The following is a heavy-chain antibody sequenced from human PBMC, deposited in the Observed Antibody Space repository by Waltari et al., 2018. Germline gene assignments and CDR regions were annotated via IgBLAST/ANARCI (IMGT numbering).Heavy chain of an antibody. Sequence: EVQLVESGGGLVQPGGSLRLSGAASGLPCSSYWMSWVRQAPGKGLEWVANIKQDGSEKYYVDSVKGRFTISRDNAKNSLYLQMNSLRAEDTAVYYCARDLGATAKVDYWGQGTLVTVSS. D-gene: IGHD1-26*01. CDR3: ARDLGATAKVDY. J-gene: IGHJ4*02. CDR2: IKQDGSEK. CDR1: GLPCSSYW. V-gene: IGHV3-7*01.